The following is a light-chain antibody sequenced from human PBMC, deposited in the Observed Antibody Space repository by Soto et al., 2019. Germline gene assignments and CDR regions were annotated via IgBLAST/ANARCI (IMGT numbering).Light chain of an antibody. Sequence: DIQMTQSPSTLSASVGDRVTIACRASQSIDSWLAWNQQKQGKAPKFLIYDASDLESGVPSRFIGSGSGTEFTLTISSLQPDDLATYYCQQYRGKPFTFGQGTKVEIK. CDR1: QSIDSW. CDR2: DAS. CDR3: QQYRGKPFT. J-gene: IGKJ2*01. V-gene: IGKV1-5*01.